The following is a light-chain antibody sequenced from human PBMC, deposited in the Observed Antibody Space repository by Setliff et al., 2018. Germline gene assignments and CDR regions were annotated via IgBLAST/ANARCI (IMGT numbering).Light chain of an antibody. CDR2: EVS. V-gene: IGLV2-14*01. CDR3: SSYTSGSTLYV. J-gene: IGLJ1*01. CDR1: SSDVGYYNY. Sequence: QSVLTQPASVSGSPGQSITISCTGTSSDVGYYNYVSWYQHHPAKAPKLMIYEVSNRPSGASNRFSGSKSGNTASLTISGPQAEDEADYYCSSYTSGSTLYVFGTGTKVTVL.